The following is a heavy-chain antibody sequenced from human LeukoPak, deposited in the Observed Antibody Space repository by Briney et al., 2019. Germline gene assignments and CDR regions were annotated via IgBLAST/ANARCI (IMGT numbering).Heavy chain of an antibody. V-gene: IGHV3-30*02. CDR1: GFTFSSYG. Sequence: GGSLRLSCAGSGFTFSSYGMHWVRQAPGKGLGWVAFIRYDASNKYYADSVKGRFTISRDNSKNTLYLQMNSLRAEDTAVYYCVLQDYYDSSGYPNQPHLDYWGQGTLVTVSS. CDR3: VLQDYYDSSGYPNQPHLDY. J-gene: IGHJ4*02. CDR2: IRYDASNK. D-gene: IGHD3-22*01.